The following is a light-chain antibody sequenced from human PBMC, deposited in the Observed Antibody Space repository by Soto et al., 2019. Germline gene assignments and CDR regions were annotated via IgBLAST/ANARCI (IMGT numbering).Light chain of an antibody. J-gene: IGKJ2*02. CDR1: QSLLHNNGQTF. CDR2: LAS. CDR3: MQTLETPRT. Sequence: EIVMTQSPLSLPVTPGEPASISCRSSQSLLHNNGQTFLDWYLQKPGQSPQLLAFLASNRASGVPDRFSGSGSGTDFTLKISRVEAEDVGVYYCMQTLETPRTFGKGTKVDIK. V-gene: IGKV2-28*01.